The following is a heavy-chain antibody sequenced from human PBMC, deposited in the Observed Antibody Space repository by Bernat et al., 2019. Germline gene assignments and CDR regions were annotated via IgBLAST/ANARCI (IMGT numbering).Heavy chain of an antibody. CDR1: GYTFTSYG. D-gene: IGHD6-19*01. J-gene: IGHJ4*02. CDR3: TRDASVAGNYHYFDF. CDR2: ISAYNGNT. Sequence: QVQLVQSGAEVKKPGASVKVSCKASGYTFTSYGISWVRQAPGQGLEWMGWISAYNGNTNYAQKLQGRVTMTTDTSTTTVYMQLSSLRSEDTAVYYCTRDASVAGNYHYFDFWGQGTLVTVSS. V-gene: IGHV1-18*04.